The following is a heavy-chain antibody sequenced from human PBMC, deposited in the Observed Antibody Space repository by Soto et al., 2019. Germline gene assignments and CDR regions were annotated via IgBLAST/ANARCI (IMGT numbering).Heavy chain of an antibody. D-gene: IGHD3-22*01. CDR1: GFTFSSYA. Sequence: PGGSLRLSCAASGFTFSSYAMSWVRQAPGKGLEWVSAISGSGGSTYYADSVKGRFTISRDNSKNTLYLQMNSLRAEDTAVYYCAKPQAYYYDSSGYYLDYWGQGTLVTVSS. CDR3: AKPQAYYYDSSGYYLDY. V-gene: IGHV3-23*01. J-gene: IGHJ4*02. CDR2: ISGSGGST.